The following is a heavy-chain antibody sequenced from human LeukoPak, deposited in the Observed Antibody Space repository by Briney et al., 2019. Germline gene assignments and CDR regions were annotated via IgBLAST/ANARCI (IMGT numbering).Heavy chain of an antibody. V-gene: IGHV4-34*01. D-gene: IGHD4-11*01. CDR1: GGSFSGYY. CDR2: INHSGST. Sequence: SETLSLTCAVYGGSFSGYYWSWIRQPPGKGLEWIGEINHSGSTNYNPSLKSRVTISVDTSKNQFSLKLSSVTAADTAVYYCARAFLYSIYLTIYYYMDVWGKGTTVTVSS. CDR3: ARAFLYSIYLTIYYYMDV. J-gene: IGHJ6*03.